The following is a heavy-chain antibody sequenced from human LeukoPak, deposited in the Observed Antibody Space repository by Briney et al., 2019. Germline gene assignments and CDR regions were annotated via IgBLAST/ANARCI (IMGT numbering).Heavy chain of an antibody. J-gene: IGHJ5*02. V-gene: IGHV1-2*02. D-gene: IGHD4-17*01. CDR2: INPNSGGT. Sequence: VASVKVSCKASGYTFTVYYMHWVRQAPGQGLEWMGWINPNSGGTNYAQKFQGRVTMTRDTSISTAYMELSRLRSDDTAVYYCAICPTVATGGGSWFDPWGQGTLVTVSS. CDR1: GYTFTVYY. CDR3: AICPTVATGGGSWFDP.